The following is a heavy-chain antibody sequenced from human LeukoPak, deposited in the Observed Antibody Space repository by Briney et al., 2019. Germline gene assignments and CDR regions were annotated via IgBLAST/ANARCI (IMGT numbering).Heavy chain of an antibody. D-gene: IGHD3-10*01. V-gene: IGHV1-18*01. CDR1: GYTFTSYG. Sequence: VASVKVSCKASGYTFTSYGISWVRQAPGQGLEWMGWISAYNGNTNYAQKLQGRVTMTTDTSTSTAYMELRSLRSDDTAVYYCARDERTRGYYGSGSYYTGSDYWGQGTLVTVSS. CDR3: ARDERTRGYYGSGSYYTGSDY. CDR2: ISAYNGNT. J-gene: IGHJ4*02.